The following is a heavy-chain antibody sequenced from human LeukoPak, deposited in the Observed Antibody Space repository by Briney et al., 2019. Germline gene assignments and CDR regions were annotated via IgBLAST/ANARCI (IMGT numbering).Heavy chain of an antibody. CDR3: ARGPSIVLSDYYYYYMDV. CDR2: INPNSGGT. Sequence: ASVKVSCKASGYTFTGYYMHWVRQAPGQGLDWMGRINPNSGGTNYAQKFQGRATMTRDTSISTAYMELSRLRSDDTAVYYCARGPSIVLSDYYYYYMDVWGKGTTVTVSS. D-gene: IGHD2-2*01. V-gene: IGHV1-2*06. CDR1: GYTFTGYY. J-gene: IGHJ6*03.